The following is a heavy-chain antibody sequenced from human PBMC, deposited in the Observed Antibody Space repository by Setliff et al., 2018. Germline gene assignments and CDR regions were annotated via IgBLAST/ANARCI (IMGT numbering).Heavy chain of an antibody. CDR3: ARHGGYTTTWYWGTFDY. V-gene: IGHV4-59*08. Sequence: SETLSLTCSASGGSISSSYFSWIRHSPGKGLEWLGYVYNSGSTNYNPSLESRGTISIDTSKNQFSLRLYSVTATDTAVYYCARHGGYTTTWYWGTFDYWGQGSPVTVSS. CDR1: GGSISSSY. CDR2: VYNSGST. D-gene: IGHD2-8*02. J-gene: IGHJ4*02.